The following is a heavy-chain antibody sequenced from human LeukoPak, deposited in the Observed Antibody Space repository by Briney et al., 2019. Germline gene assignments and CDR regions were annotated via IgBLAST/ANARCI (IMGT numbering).Heavy chain of an antibody. J-gene: IGHJ4*02. D-gene: IGHD3-10*01. V-gene: IGHV3-23*01. Sequence: GGSLRLSCAASGFTFSNYAMTWVRQAPGKGMEWVSSISNSGGSTYYADSVKGRFTISRDNSKNTLFLQMNSLRAEDTAVYYCAKEPTYFYGSGSFSHYFDYWGQGTLVTASS. CDR2: ISNSGGST. CDR3: AKEPTYFYGSGSFSHYFDY. CDR1: GFTFSNYA.